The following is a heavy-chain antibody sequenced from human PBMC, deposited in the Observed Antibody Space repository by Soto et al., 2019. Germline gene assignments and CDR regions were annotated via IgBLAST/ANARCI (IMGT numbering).Heavy chain of an antibody. J-gene: IGHJ5*02. CDR1: GGSFRGYY. V-gene: IGHV4-34*01. CDR2: INHSGIT. CDR3: ARCGSSSPFGP. Sequence: WETLSLTFAVLGGSFRGYYWCWFLQPPWKGLDWISEINHSGITSDNPTLNGLFTISVYSSMNQFSLKLSSLTAADTAVYYWARCGSSSPFGPWGQGTLVTVSS. D-gene: IGHD6-13*01.